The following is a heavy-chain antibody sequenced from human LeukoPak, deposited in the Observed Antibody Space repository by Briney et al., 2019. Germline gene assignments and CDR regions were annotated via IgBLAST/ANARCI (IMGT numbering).Heavy chain of an antibody. CDR3: ATAPSNYYGSGDAFDI. CDR1: GYTFTSFA. D-gene: IGHD3-10*01. CDR2: INTNTGNP. Sequence: ASVKVSCKASGYTFTSFAMNWVRQAPGQGLEWMGWINTNTGNPTYVQGFTGRFVFSLDTSVSTAYLQISSLKAEDTAVYYCATAPSNYYGSGDAFDIWGQGTMVTVSS. V-gene: IGHV7-4-1*02. J-gene: IGHJ3*02.